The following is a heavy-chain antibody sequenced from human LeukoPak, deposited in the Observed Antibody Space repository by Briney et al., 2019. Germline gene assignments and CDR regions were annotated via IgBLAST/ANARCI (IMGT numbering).Heavy chain of an antibody. Sequence: SETLSLTCTVSGGSISNYYWSWIRQPPGKGLEWIGYIYDNGSTNYNPSLKSRVTISVDTSKNQFSLKVSSVTAADTAVYYCASLTTADAFDIWGQGTMVTVSS. J-gene: IGHJ3*02. CDR2: IYDNGST. V-gene: IGHV4-59*01. CDR3: ASLTTADAFDI. CDR1: GGSISNYY. D-gene: IGHD3-22*01.